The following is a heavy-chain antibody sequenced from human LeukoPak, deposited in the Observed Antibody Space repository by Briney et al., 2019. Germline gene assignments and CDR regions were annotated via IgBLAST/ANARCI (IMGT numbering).Heavy chain of an antibody. CDR2: ISSGSSYT. CDR3: ARVPNGDLDY. CDR1: GFTFSDYC. J-gene: IGHJ4*02. V-gene: IGHV3-11*06. Sequence: PGGSLILSCEAAGFTFSDYCMSGIRQAPGKGLEWLSRISSGSSYTSYADSVKGRFTISRDNAKNSLYLQINSLRAEETAVYYCARVPNGDLDYWGQGTLVTVSS. D-gene: IGHD4-17*01.